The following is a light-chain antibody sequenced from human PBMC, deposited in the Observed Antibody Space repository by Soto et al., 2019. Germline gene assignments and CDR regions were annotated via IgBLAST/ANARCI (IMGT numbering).Light chain of an antibody. V-gene: IGKV1-39*01. Sequence: DIQMTQSPSSLSASVGDRVTITCRASQSISTYLNWYQQKVGKAPKLLIYAASSLQRGVPSRFSGSGSGTYFTLTISSLQPEDFATYYCQQSYSTPRTFDQGTKLEIK. J-gene: IGKJ2*02. CDR3: QQSYSTPRT. CDR2: AAS. CDR1: QSISTY.